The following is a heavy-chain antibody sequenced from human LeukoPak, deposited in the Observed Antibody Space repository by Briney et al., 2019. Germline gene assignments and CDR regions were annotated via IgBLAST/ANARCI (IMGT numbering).Heavy chain of an antibody. Sequence: PGGSLRLSCAASGFTFSSYSMNWVRQAPGKGLEWVSSISSSSSYIYYADSVKGRFIISRDNAKNSLYLQMNSLRAEDTAVYYCARDHVGAAVLPDYWGQGTLVTVSS. CDR1: GFTFSSYS. J-gene: IGHJ4*02. D-gene: IGHD2-2*01. V-gene: IGHV3-21*01. CDR2: ISSSSSYI. CDR3: ARDHVGAAVLPDY.